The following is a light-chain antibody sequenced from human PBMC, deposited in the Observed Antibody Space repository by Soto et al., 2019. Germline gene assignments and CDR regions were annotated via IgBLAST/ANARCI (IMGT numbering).Light chain of an antibody. CDR1: QGIRND. CDR3: LQDYNYPWT. CDR2: AAS. J-gene: IGKJ1*01. Sequence: AIQMTQSPSSLSASVGDRVTITCRASQGIRNDSGWYQQKPGKAPKVLIYAASSLHSGVPSRFSGSGSGTDFTLTISRLQPEDFATYYCLQDYNYPWTFGQGTKVEIK. V-gene: IGKV1-6*01.